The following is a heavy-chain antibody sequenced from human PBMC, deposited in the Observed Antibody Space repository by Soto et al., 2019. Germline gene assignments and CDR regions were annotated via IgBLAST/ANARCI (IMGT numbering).Heavy chain of an antibody. Sequence: SVKVSCKASGGTFSSDAVSWARQAPGQGLEWMGGLIPILGTTHYAQKFQGRVTITADESTNTAYMELSSLRSDDTAVYYCARASGYVSGWYHDYWGQGTRVTVSS. J-gene: IGHJ4*02. D-gene: IGHD6-19*01. CDR2: LIPILGTT. CDR3: ARASGYVSGWYHDY. CDR1: GGTFSSDA. V-gene: IGHV1-69*13.